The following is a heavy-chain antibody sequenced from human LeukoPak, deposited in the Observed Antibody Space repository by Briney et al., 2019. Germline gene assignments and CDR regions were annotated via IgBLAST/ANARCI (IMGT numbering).Heavy chain of an antibody. CDR3: ARVPKRGSFWDY. J-gene: IGHJ4*02. V-gene: IGHV3-7*01. CDR2: IRPDGSEK. D-gene: IGHD1-26*01. CDR1: GFTPSSYW. Sequence: GGSLSLSCAPSGFTPSSYWVSWVRQAPGKGLQWVANIRPDGSEKYYVDSVKGRFTISRDNAKNALYLQMNSLRAEDTAVYYCARVPKRGSFWDYWGQGTLVTVSS.